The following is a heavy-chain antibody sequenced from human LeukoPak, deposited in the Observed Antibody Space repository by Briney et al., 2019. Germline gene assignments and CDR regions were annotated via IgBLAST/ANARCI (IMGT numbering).Heavy chain of an antibody. CDR1: GGSISSGGYY. CDR3: AGTTVVTQNPALVFDY. Sequence: SQTLSLTCTVSGGSISSGGYYWSWIRQPPGKGLEWIGYIYHSGSTYYNPSLKSRVTISVGRSKNQFSLKLSSVTAADTAVYYCAGTTVVTQNPALVFDYWGQGTLVTVSS. CDR2: IYHSGST. V-gene: IGHV4-30-2*01. D-gene: IGHD4-23*01. J-gene: IGHJ4*02.